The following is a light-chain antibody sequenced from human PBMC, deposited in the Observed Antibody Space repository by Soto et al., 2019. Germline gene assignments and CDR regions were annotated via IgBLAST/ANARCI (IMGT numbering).Light chain of an antibody. J-gene: IGKJ1*01. V-gene: IGKV3-20*01. CDR3: QQYGSSVWT. Sequence: EIVMTQSPATLSLSPGERATLSCRASQSITSNLAWYQQKPGRAPRLLIYGASSRATGIPDRFSGSGSGTDFTLTISRLEPEDFAVYYCQQYGSSVWTFGQGTKVDIK. CDR2: GAS. CDR1: QSITSN.